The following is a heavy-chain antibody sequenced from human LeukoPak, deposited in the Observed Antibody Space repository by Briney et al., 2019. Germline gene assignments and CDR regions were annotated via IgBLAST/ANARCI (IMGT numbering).Heavy chain of an antibody. CDR1: GGSISSRSHH. J-gene: IGHJ4*02. CDR2: IYYSGST. V-gene: IGHV4-39*02. Sequence: SETLSLTCTVPGGSISSRSHHWGWIRQPPGKGLEWIGNIYYSGSTFYNPSLKSRITISVDTSQEQFSLKLSSVTAADTAVYYCAREGWGYNDGRGSFDYWGQGTLVTVSS. D-gene: IGHD3-22*01. CDR3: AREGWGYNDGRGSFDY.